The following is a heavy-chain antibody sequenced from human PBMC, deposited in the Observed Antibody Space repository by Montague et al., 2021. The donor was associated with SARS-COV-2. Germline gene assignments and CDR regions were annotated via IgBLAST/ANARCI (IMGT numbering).Heavy chain of an antibody. D-gene: IGHD1-26*01. J-gene: IGHJ4*02. CDR3: ARGLMSGSYYLGLDY. CDR2: INHTGST. CDR1: GGSFSNKY. V-gene: IGHV4-34*01. Sequence: SETLSLTCAVYGGSFSNKYWTWIRQPPGKGLEWIGEINHTGSTNYKPSLKRRVTISVDTSKNQFSLKVSSVTAADTADYYCARGLMSGSYYLGLDYWGQGTLVTVSS.